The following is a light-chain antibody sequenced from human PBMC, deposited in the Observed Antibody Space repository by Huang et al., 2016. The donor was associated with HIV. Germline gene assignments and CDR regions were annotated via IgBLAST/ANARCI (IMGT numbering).Light chain of an antibody. Sequence: IQLTQSPSSLSASVGDRVIITCRASQDISNSLAWYQQYPGKAPRPLNFGASTLQSGVSSRFSCSASGTYVTLTINDLQPEDFATYYCQQLHQYPVTFGQGTRLDIE. CDR1: QDISNS. CDR2: GAS. CDR3: QQLHQYPVT. V-gene: IGKV1-9*01. J-gene: IGKJ5*01.